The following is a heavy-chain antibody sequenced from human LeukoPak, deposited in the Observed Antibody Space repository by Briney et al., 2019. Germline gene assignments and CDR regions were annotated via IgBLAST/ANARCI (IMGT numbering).Heavy chain of an antibody. CDR1: GYTFTSYD. CDR3: ATGAVMVRGVLNWFDP. Sequence: SVKVSCKASGYTFTSYDINWVRQAPGQGLEWMGGTIPILGSGTTNYAQKFQGRITIIADESTNTAYMELSSLRSEDAAVYYCATGAVMVRGVLNWFDPWGQGTLVTVSS. J-gene: IGHJ5*02. V-gene: IGHV1-69*13. D-gene: IGHD3-10*01. CDR2: TIPILGSGTT.